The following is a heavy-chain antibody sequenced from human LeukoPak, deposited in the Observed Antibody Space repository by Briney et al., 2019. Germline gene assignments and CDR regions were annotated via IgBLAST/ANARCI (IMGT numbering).Heavy chain of an antibody. Sequence: PGGSLRLSCAASGFTFSSYAMSWVRQAPGKGLEWVSAIRGSGGSTYYAASVKGRFTISRDNSKNTLYLQMNSLRAEDTAVYYCAKRRDFWSGYYRRGQGTLVTVSS. CDR3: AKRRDFWSGYYR. CDR1: GFTFSSYA. V-gene: IGHV3-23*01. J-gene: IGHJ4*02. CDR2: IRGSGGST. D-gene: IGHD3-3*01.